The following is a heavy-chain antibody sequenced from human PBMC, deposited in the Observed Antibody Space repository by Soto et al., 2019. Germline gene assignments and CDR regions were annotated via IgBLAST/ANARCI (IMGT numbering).Heavy chain of an antibody. D-gene: IGHD3-10*01. CDR3: MKHQVSLVRGISPFDY. CDR2: ISSSGVFT. J-gene: IGHJ4*02. Sequence: PGGSLRLSCAVSGFTFNSNDMTWVRQAPGKGLEWVSTISSSGVFTYHADSVRGRLTISRDNSKNTVYLQMNSLRAEDTAVYYCMKHQVSLVRGISPFDYWGQGALVTVSS. V-gene: IGHV3-23*01. CDR1: GFTFNSND.